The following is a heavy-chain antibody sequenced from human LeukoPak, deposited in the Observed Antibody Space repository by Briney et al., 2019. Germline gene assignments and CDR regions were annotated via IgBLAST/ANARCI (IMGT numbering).Heavy chain of an antibody. CDR2: ISSSSSYI. J-gene: IGHJ4*02. CDR1: GFTFSSYS. V-gene: IGHV3-21*04. D-gene: IGHD3-22*01. Sequence: GGSLRLSCAASGFTFSSYSMNWVRQAPGKWLEWVSSISSSSSYIYYADSVKGRFTISRDNSKNTLYLQMHSLRDEDTAVYYCAKVRYDTSGYDCDYWGQGAPVTVSS. CDR3: AKVRYDTSGYDCDY.